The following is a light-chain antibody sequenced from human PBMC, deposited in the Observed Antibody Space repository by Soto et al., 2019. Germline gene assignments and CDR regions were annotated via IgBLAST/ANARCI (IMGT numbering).Light chain of an antibody. V-gene: IGLV7-46*01. CDR2: ETT. Sequence: QAVVTQEPSLTVSPGGTVTLTCGSSAGAVTSGHYPYWFQQKPGQAPRTLIYETTNKYSWTPARFSGSLLGGKAALTLSGAHPEDEAEYYCSLSYNPVGIFGGGTKVTVL. CDR1: AGAVTSGHY. J-gene: IGLJ2*01. CDR3: SLSYNPVGI.